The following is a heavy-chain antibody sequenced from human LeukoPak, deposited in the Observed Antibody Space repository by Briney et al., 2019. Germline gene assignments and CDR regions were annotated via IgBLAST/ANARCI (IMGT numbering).Heavy chain of an antibody. J-gene: IGHJ4*02. Sequence: GGSLRLSCAASGFTFSSYAMSWVRQAPGKGLEWVSAISGSGGSTYYADSVKGRFTISRDNSKNTLYLQMNSLRAEDTAVYYCAKDQDGGPFFIVGAPGPFGYWGQGTLVTVSS. V-gene: IGHV3-23*01. CDR2: ISGSGGST. D-gene: IGHD1-26*01. CDR3: AKDQDGGPFFIVGAPGPFGY. CDR1: GFTFSSYA.